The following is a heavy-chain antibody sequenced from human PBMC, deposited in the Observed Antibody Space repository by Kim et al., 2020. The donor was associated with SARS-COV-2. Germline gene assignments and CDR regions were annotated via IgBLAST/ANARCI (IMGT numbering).Heavy chain of an antibody. CDR3: ASRMWYSSGWYKFY. J-gene: IGHJ4*02. Sequence: ADSVKGQFTISRDNAKNSLYLQMNSLRAEDTAVYYCASRMWYSSGWYKFYWGQGTLVTVSS. V-gene: IGHV3-48*03. D-gene: IGHD6-19*01.